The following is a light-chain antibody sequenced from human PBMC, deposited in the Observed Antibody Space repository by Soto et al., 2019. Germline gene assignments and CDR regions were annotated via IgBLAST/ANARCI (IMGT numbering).Light chain of an antibody. V-gene: IGLV2-14*01. CDR1: SSDVGGYNY. Sequence: TQPASGTGSPGQSIAFSCTGTSSDVGGYNYVSWYQQHPGKAPTLMIYDVSNRPSGVSDRFSGSKSGNTASLTISGLQAEDEADYYCSSYTTSSTYVFGTGTKVTVL. CDR2: DVS. CDR3: SSYTTSSTYV. J-gene: IGLJ1*01.